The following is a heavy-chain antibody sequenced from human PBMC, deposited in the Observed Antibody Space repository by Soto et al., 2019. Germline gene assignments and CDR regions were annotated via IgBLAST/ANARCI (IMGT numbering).Heavy chain of an antibody. J-gene: IGHJ3*02. D-gene: IGHD4-17*01. CDR2: ISSSSSTI. CDR1: GFTFSSYS. Sequence: GESLKISCAASGFTFSSYSMNWVRQAPGKGLEWVSYISSSSSTIYYADSVKGRFTISRDNAKNSLYLQMNSLRDEDTAVYYCARMMDYGDILEVFDIWGQGTMVTVSS. V-gene: IGHV3-48*02. CDR3: ARMMDYGDILEVFDI.